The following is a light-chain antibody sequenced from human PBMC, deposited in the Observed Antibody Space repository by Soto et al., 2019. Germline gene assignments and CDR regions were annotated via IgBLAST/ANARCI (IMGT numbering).Light chain of an antibody. CDR3: QQCGDALFI. Sequence: EIVLTQSPGTLSLSPGERATLSCRASQSVSNNYLAWYQHKPGQAPRLLIYGASSRATGIPDRFSGSGSGTDFSLTISRLEPEDFAVYFCQQCGDALFIFGPGTKVDIK. CDR2: GAS. J-gene: IGKJ3*01. V-gene: IGKV3-20*01. CDR1: QSVSNNY.